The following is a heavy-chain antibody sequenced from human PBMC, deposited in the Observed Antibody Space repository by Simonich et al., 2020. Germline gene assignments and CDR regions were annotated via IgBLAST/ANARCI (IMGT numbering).Heavy chain of an antibody. CDR3: ARDREVYGSGSYYNY. CDR2: IKQDGREK. J-gene: IGHJ4*02. D-gene: IGHD3-10*01. CDR1: GFTFSSYW. V-gene: IGHV3-7*01. Sequence: EVQLVESGGGLVQPGGSLRLSCAASGFTFSSYWMRWVCQAPGKGLECRDNIKQDGREKYYSDSVKGRFTSSRENAKNSLYLQMNSLRAEDTAVYYCARDREVYGSGSYYNYWGQGTLVTVSS.